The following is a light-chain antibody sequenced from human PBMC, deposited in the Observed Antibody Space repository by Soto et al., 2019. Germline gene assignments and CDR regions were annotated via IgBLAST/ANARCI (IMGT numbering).Light chain of an antibody. CDR2: GAS. CDR3: QQYGNFPYS. Sequence: ETVLTQSPGTLSLSPGEKATLSCRASQTVGNNFLAWYQQKPGRPPRLLIHGASSRATGIPDRFSGSGSGTDFSLTISRLEPEDFAVYYCQQYGNFPYSFGQGTKLEIK. J-gene: IGKJ2*01. V-gene: IGKV3-20*01. CDR1: QTVGNNF.